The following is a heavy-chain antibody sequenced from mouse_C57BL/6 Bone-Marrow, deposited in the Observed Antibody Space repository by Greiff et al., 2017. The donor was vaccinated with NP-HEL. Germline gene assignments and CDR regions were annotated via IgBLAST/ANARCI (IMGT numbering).Heavy chain of an antibody. V-gene: IGHV14-4*01. CDR3: TTYYDYSFAY. CDR2: IDPENGDT. Sequence: VQLQQSGAELVRPGASVKLSCSASGFNIKDDYMHWVKQSPVQGLEWIGWIDPENGDTEYASKFQGKATITADTSSNTAYLQLSSLTSEDTAVYYCTTYYDYSFAYWGQGTLVTVSA. D-gene: IGHD2-4*01. J-gene: IGHJ3*01. CDR1: GFNIKDDY.